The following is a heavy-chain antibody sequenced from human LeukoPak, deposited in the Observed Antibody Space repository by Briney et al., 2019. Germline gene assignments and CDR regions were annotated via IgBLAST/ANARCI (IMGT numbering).Heavy chain of an antibody. V-gene: IGHV1-2*06. CDR1: GNTFTGYY. CDR2: INPNTGGT. Sequence: ASVKVSCKASGNTFTGYYMHWVRQAPGQGLEWMGRINPNTGGTNYAQNFQGRVTMTRDTSISTAYMELSRLRSDDTAVYYCARVGTGSSWYGGFDYWGQGTLVTASS. CDR3: ARVGTGSSWYGGFDY. D-gene: IGHD6-13*01. J-gene: IGHJ4*02.